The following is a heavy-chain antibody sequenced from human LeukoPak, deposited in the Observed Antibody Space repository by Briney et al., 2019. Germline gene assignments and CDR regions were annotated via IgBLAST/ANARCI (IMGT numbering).Heavy chain of an antibody. CDR2: IYHSGST. V-gene: IGHV4-30-2*02. CDR3: ANGGIVGATNWFDP. CDR1: GGSLSSGGYS. D-gene: IGHD1-26*01. J-gene: IGHJ5*02. Sequence: PSETLSLTCAVSGGSLSSGGYSWSWIRQPPGKGLEWIGYIYHSGSTYYNPSLKSRVTISVDRSKNQFSLKLSSVTAADTAVYYCANGGIVGATNWFDPWGQGTLVTVSS.